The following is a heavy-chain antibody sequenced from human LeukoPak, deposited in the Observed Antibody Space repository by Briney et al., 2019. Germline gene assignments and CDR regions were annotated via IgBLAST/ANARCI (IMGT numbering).Heavy chain of an antibody. J-gene: IGHJ5*02. CDR3: ARDRDSSGWYDWFDP. V-gene: IGHV3-74*01. CDR1: GFTFSSYW. D-gene: IGHD6-19*01. CDR2: INSDGSST. Sequence: PGGSLRLSCAASGFTFSSYWMHWVRQAPGKGLVWVSRINSDGSSTSYADSVKGRFTISRDNAKNTLYLQMNSLRAEDTAVYYCARDRDSSGWYDWFDPWGQGTLVTVSS.